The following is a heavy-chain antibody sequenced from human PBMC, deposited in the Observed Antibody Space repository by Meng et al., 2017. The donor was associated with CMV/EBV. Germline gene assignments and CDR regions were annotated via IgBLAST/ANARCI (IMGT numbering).Heavy chain of an antibody. CDR2: IYRDDDM. V-gene: IGHV2-5*02. Sequence: TCHASVPSLLKPTQPLALVWTVSGFSLSTSGVGVGWIRQPPGKALEWLALIYRDDDMRYSPSLKSRLTITKDTSKNQVVLTMTNMDPVDTATYYCAHRGSYGYHGYWGQGTLVTVSS. CDR1: GFSLSTSGVG. D-gene: IGHD5-18*01. J-gene: IGHJ4*02. CDR3: AHRGSYGYHGY.